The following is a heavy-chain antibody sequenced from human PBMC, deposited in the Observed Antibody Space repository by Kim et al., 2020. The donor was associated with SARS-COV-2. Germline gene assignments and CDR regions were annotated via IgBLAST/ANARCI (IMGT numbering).Heavy chain of an antibody. D-gene: IGHD2-2*01. V-gene: IGHV4-34*01. Sequence: SLKSRVTISVDTSKNQFSLKLSSVTAADTAVYYCARGRKEYGGLSDGMDDWGQGTMVTVSS. J-gene: IGHJ6*02. CDR3: ARGRKEYGGLSDGMDD.